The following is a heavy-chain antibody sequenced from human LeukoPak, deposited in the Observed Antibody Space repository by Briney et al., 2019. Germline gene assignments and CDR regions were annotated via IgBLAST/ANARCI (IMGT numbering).Heavy chain of an antibody. CDR2: IGEDGSEK. CDR1: GFTFSSYW. D-gene: IGHD2-2*01. Sequence: GGSLRLSCAASGFTFSSYWMTWVRQAPGKGLEWVANIGEDGSEKYYVDSVKGRFTISRDNAKNSLYLQVNSLRAEDTAVYYCARGIVVVPAAMDSWGQGTLVTVSS. V-gene: IGHV3-7*03. CDR3: ARGIVVVPAAMDS. J-gene: IGHJ4*02.